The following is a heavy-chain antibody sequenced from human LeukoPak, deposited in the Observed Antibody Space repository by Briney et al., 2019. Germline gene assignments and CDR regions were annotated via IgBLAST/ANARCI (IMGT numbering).Heavy chain of an antibody. D-gene: IGHD2-15*01. CDR1: GGSINSGGYF. Sequence: PSGTLSLTCTVSGGSINSGGYFWSWIRQHPTKGLEWIGYIFYSGSTHYNPSLKSRVTMSVDTSKNQFSLKLSSVTAADTAVYYCARVGQNCSGGSCYSGQYGMDVWGQGTTVTVSS. CDR3: ARVGQNCSGGSCYSGQYGMDV. CDR2: IFYSGST. J-gene: IGHJ6*02. V-gene: IGHV4-31*03.